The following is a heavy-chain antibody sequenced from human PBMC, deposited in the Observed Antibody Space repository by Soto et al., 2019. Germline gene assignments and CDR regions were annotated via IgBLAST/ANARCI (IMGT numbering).Heavy chain of an antibody. J-gene: IGHJ3*02. CDR3: AHPRGYGVFDAYDI. V-gene: IGHV3-23*01. D-gene: IGHD4-17*01. Sequence: PGGSLRLSCVASGFTFSTYVMSWVRQAPGKGLEWVSALSPSGGETYYADSVKGRFTISRDNSMNALYLQMNSLRVEDTAVYYCAHPRGYGVFDAYDIWGQGTMVTVSS. CDR1: GFTFSTYV. CDR2: LSPSGGET.